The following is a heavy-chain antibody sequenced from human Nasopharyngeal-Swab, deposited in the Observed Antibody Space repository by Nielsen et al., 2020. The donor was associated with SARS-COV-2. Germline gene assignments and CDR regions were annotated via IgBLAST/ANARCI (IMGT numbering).Heavy chain of an antibody. J-gene: IGHJ5*02. CDR2: IRSKAYGGTT. CDR3: TSPGYCSSTSCYPDNWFDP. Sequence: WIRQPPGKGLEWVGFIRSKAYGGTTESAASVKGRFTISRDDSKSIAYLQMNSLKTEDTAVYYCTSPGYCSSTSCYPDNWFDPWGQGTLVTVSS. V-gene: IGHV3-49*02. D-gene: IGHD2-2*03.